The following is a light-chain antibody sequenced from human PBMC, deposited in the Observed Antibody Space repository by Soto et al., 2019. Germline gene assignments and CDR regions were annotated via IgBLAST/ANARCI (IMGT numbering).Light chain of an antibody. CDR2: GAS. Sequence: EIVLTHSPGTLSLSPGEGATLSCRASQSVSSSYIAWYQQRPGQTXXLLLYGASTRATGIPDRFSGSGSGTQFTLTISSLEPEDFSVYYCQQRSNWPPITFGQGTRLEIK. CDR3: QQRSNWPPIT. CDR1: QSVSSSY. V-gene: IGKV3D-20*02. J-gene: IGKJ5*01.